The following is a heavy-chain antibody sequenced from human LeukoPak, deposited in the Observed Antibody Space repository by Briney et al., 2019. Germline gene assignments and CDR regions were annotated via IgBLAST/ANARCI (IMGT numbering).Heavy chain of an antibody. D-gene: IGHD6-13*01. CDR3: ARGPGIAAAGTDY. CDR2: IWYDGSNK. J-gene: IGHJ4*02. Sequence: GGSLRLSCAVSGVIFSSYEMNWVRQAPGKGLEWVAVIWYDGSNKYYADSVKGRFTISRDNSKNTLYLQMNSLRAEDTAVYYCARGPGIAAAGTDYWGQGTLVTVSS. V-gene: IGHV3-33*08. CDR1: GVIFSSYE.